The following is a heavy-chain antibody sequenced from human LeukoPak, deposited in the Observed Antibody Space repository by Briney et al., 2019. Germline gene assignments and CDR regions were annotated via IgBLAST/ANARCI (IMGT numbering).Heavy chain of an antibody. CDR2: ISSSGSTI. Sequence: PGGSLRLSCAGSGFTFSSYSMNWVRQAPGKGLEWVSYISSSGSTIYYADSVKGRFTISRDNAKNSLYLQMNSLRAEDTAVYYCAKDLPILDWGSYHGSAGSNDYWGQGTLVTVSS. V-gene: IGHV3-48*04. CDR1: GFTFSSYS. J-gene: IGHJ4*02. D-gene: IGHD3-16*02. CDR3: AKDLPILDWGSYHGSAGSNDY.